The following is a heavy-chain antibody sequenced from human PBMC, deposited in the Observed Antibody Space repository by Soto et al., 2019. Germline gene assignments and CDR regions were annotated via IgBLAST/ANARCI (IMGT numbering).Heavy chain of an antibody. CDR1: GFTFSGSA. Sequence: PGGSLRLSCAASGFTFSGSAMHWVRQASGKGLEWVGRIRSKANSYATAYAASVKGRFTISRDDSKNTAYLQMNSLKTEDTAVYYCYYYDSSGYDYWGQGTLVTVPQ. CDR3: YYYDSSGYDY. J-gene: IGHJ4*02. D-gene: IGHD3-22*01. CDR2: IRSKANSYAT. V-gene: IGHV3-73*01.